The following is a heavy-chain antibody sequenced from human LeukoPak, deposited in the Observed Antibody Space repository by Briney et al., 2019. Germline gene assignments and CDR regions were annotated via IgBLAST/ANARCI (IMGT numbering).Heavy chain of an antibody. V-gene: IGHV4-4*02. D-gene: IGHD7-27*01. CDR3: ARDGPLGGDLWGLFDY. Sequence: SGTLSLTCAVSGGSISSSNWWSWVRQPPGKGLEWIGEIYHSGSTNYNPSLKSRVTISVDKSKNQFSLKLSSVTAADTAVYYCARDGPLGGDLWGLFDYWGQGTLVTVSS. J-gene: IGHJ4*02. CDR2: IYHSGST. CDR1: GGSISSSNW.